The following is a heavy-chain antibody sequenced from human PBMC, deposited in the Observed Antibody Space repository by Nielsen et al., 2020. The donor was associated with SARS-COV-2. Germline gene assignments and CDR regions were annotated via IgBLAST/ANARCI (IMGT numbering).Heavy chain of an antibody. CDR3: AKQCGGDCYLDYYYGMDV. J-gene: IGHJ6*02. V-gene: IGHV3-30*18. D-gene: IGHD2-21*02. Sequence: GESLKISCAASGFTFSSYGMHWVRQAPGKGLEWVAVISYDGSNKYYADSVKGRFTISRDNSKNTLYLQMNSLRAEDTAVYYCAKQCGGDCYLDYYYGMDVWGQGTTVTVSS. CDR2: ISYDGSNK. CDR1: GFTFSSYG.